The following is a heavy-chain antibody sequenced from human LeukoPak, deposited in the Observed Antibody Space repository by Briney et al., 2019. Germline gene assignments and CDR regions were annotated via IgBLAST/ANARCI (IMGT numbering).Heavy chain of an antibody. CDR1: AASFSCCG. CDR3: ARGGLGCSGGSCYSAFDI. Sequence: ASVNLCCNSSAASFSCCGISLVRQAPGQGIERMGRIIPIFGTANYAQKFQGRVTITTDESTSTAYMELSSLRSEDTAVYYCARGGLGCSGGSCYSAFDIWGQGTMVTVSS. CDR2: IIPIFGTA. D-gene: IGHD2-15*01. V-gene: IGHV1-69*05. J-gene: IGHJ3*02.